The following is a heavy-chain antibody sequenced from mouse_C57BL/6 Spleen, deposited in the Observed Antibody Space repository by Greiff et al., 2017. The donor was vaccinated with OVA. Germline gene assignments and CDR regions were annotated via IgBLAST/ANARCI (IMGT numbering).Heavy chain of an antibody. CDR2: IYPGDGDT. CDR3: ARDYGSSEYFDY. V-gene: IGHV1-82*01. J-gene: IGHJ2*01. Sequence: QVQLQQSGPELVKPGASVKISCKASGYAFSSSWMNWVKQRPGKGLEWIGRIYPGDGDTNYNGKFKGKATLTADKSSSTAYMQLSSLTSEDSAVYFCARDYGSSEYFDYWGQGTTLTVSS. D-gene: IGHD1-1*01. CDR1: GYAFSSSW.